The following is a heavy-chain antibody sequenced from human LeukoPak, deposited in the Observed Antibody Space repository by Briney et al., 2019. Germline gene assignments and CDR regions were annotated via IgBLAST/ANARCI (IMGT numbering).Heavy chain of an antibody. D-gene: IGHD4-11*01. CDR1: SFTFSSYF. V-gene: IGHV3-23*01. Sequence: GGSLRLSCGASSFTFSSYFMSWVRQAPGKGLEWVSAISGSGESTYNAGSVQGRFTISRDNSKNTVYLQMSSLRAEDTAVYYCARGIRDYNDQLGYFQHWGQGTLVTVSS. CDR3: ARGIRDYNDQLGYFQH. CDR2: ISGSGEST. J-gene: IGHJ1*01.